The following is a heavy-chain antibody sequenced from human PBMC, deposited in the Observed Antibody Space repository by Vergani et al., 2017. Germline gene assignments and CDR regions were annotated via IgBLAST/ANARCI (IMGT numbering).Heavy chain of an antibody. Sequence: QVQLPESGPGLVKPSQTLSLTCTVSGGSISSGSYYWSWIRQPAGKGLEWIGRIYTSGSTNYNPSLKSRVTISVDTSKNQFSLKLSSVTAADTAVYYCARGVAAAGTHFDYWGQGTLVTVSS. CDR1: GGSISSGSYY. D-gene: IGHD6-13*01. V-gene: IGHV4-61*02. CDR2: IYTSGST. J-gene: IGHJ4*02. CDR3: ARGVAAAGTHFDY.